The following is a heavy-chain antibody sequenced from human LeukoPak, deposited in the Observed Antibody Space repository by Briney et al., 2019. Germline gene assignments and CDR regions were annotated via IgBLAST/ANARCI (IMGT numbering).Heavy chain of an antibody. V-gene: IGHV3-30*01. J-gene: IGHJ1*01. Sequence: PGGPLRLSCAASGFTFSSYSMHWVRQAPGKGLEWVAVMSYDGSNKYYADSVKGRFTISRDNSKNTLYLQMNSLRAEDTAVYYCARSSGSYSHEFFQHWGQGTLVTVSS. CDR3: ARSSGSYSHEFFQH. D-gene: IGHD1-26*01. CDR1: GFTFSSYS. CDR2: MSYDGSNK.